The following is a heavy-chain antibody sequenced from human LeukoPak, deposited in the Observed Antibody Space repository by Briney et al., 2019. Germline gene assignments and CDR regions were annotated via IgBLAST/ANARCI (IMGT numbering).Heavy chain of an antibody. J-gene: IGHJ4*02. D-gene: IGHD6-13*01. CDR2: ISAYNGNT. CDR1: GYTFTSYG. V-gene: IGHV1-18*01. Sequence: ASVKVSCKASGYTFTSYGISWVRQAPGQGLEWMGWISAYNGNTNYAQKFQGRVTITADESTSTAYMELSSLRSEDTAVYYRARLAAAGTDYWGQGTLVTVSS. CDR3: ARLAAAGTDY.